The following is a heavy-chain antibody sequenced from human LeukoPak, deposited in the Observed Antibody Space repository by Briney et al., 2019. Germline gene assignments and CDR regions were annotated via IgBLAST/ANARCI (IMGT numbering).Heavy chain of an antibody. CDR2: IYYSGST. V-gene: IGHV4-39*02. CDR1: GGSISSSSYY. D-gene: IGHD3-22*01. Sequence: PSETLSLTCTVSGGSISSSSYYWGWIRQPPGKGLEWIGSIYYSGSTYYNPSLKSRVTISVDTSKNQFSLKLSSVTAADTAVYYCAGEGYYYDSSGYYLPLDYWGQGTLVTVSS. CDR3: AGEGYYYDSSGYYLPLDY. J-gene: IGHJ4*02.